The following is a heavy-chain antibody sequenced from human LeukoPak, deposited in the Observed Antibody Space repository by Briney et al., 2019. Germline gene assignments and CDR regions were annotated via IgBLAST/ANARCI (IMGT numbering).Heavy chain of an antibody. CDR2: IYHSGST. D-gene: IGHD1-1*01. J-gene: IGHJ4*02. CDR1: GGSISSGGYY. V-gene: IGHV4-30-2*01. CDR3: EVRTGTGLDY. Sequence: SQTLSLTCTVSGGSISSGGYYWSWIRQPPGKGLEWIGYIYHSGSTYYNPSLKSRVTISVDRSKNQFSLKLSSVTAADTAVYYCEVRTGTGLDYWGQGTLVTVSS.